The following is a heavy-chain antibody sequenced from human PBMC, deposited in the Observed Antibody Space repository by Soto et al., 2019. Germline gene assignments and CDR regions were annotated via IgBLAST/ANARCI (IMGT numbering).Heavy chain of an antibody. J-gene: IGHJ4*02. CDR1: GFAVSSNY. CDR3: ARGDCSGGRCSCGPPSYLDS. CDR2: IYSASSGGST. Sequence: EVQLVESGGGVVQPGGSLRLSCAASGFAVSSNYLSWVRQAPGKGLEWVSVIYSASSGGSTYYTDSVNNRFTISRDSSKNTLHLQMISLRAEDTGVYDCARGDCSGGRCSCGPPSYLDSWGQGTLVTVSS. D-gene: IGHD2-15*01. V-gene: IGHV3-66*01.